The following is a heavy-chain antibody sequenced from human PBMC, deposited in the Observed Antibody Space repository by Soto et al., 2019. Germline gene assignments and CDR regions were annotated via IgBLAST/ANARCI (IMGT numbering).Heavy chain of an antibody. V-gene: IGHV6-1*01. Sequence: SQTLSLTCXISGDSVSTNIAAWSWIRQSPSRGLELLGRTLYRSSKWYNEYAVSVKSRMTINPDTSKNQFSLQLNSVTPEDTAVYYCARDAAPTLNYPHGMDVGGQGTAVTVSS. J-gene: IGHJ6*02. CDR3: ARDAAPTLNYPHGMDV. D-gene: IGHD1-7*01. CDR2: TLYRSSKWYN. CDR1: GDSVSTNIAA.